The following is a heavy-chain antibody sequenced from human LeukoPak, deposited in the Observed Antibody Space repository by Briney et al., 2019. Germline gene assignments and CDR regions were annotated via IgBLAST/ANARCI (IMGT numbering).Heavy chain of an antibody. J-gene: IGHJ4*02. Sequence: GRSLRLSCAASGFTFSSCGMHWVRQAPGKGLEWVAVISYDGSNKYYADSVKGRFTISRDNSKNTLYLQMNSLRSEDTAVYYCARTRAYSSGWYRFNGFDYWGQGTLVTVSS. CDR3: ARTRAYSSGWYRFNGFDY. D-gene: IGHD6-19*01. CDR2: ISYDGSNK. V-gene: IGHV3-30*03. CDR1: GFTFSSCG.